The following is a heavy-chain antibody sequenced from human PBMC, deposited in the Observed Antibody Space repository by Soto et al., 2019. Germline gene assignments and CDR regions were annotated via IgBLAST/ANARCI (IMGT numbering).Heavy chain of an antibody. CDR2: TYYRSKWYN. V-gene: IGHV6-1*01. CDR1: GDSVSSNSAA. Sequence: SQTLSLTCVISGDSVSSNSAAWNWIRQSPSRGLEWLGRTYYRSKWYNDYAVSVKSRITINPDTSKNQFSLQLNSVTPEDTAVYYCARDSSSSDYYYYYGMDVWGQGTTVTVSS. D-gene: IGHD6-6*01. CDR3: ARDSSSSDYYYYYGMDV. J-gene: IGHJ6*02.